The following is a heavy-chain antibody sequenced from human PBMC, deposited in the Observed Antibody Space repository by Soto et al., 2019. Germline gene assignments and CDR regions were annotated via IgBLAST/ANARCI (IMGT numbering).Heavy chain of an antibody. J-gene: IGHJ6*02. D-gene: IGHD1-1*01. CDR2: IIPILGIA. CDR1: GGTFSNYT. CDR3: TRHDVIPVIRHGMAV. V-gene: IGHV1-69*02. Sequence: SVKVSGKVSGGTFSNYTIRWVRQAPGQGLEWMGRIIPILGIANYAQKFQGRVTITADKSTSTAYMELTSVTAADTAVYYCTRHDVIPVIRHGMAVWGRGTTVTVSS.